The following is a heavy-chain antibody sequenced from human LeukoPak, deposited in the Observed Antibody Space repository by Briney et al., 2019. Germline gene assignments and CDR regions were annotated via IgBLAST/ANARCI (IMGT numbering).Heavy chain of an antibody. J-gene: IGHJ1*01. CDR3: AKDFDDGTGYYGYFQH. V-gene: IGHV3-43*02. CDR2: ISGDRGRT. CDR1: GFIFDDYA. D-gene: IGHD3-22*01. Sequence: GGSLRLSCAASGFIFDDYAMHWVRQAPGKGLGWVSLISGDRGRTYYADSVKGRFTISRDNSKNSLYLQMNSLRTEDTALYYCAKDFDDGTGYYGYFQHWGQGTLVTVSS.